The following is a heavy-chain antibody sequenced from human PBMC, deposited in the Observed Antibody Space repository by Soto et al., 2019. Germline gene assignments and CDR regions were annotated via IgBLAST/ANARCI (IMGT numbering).Heavy chain of an antibody. D-gene: IGHD2-15*01. V-gene: IGHV4-59*01. J-gene: IGHJ4*02. CDR2: ISYSGST. CDR1: GGSMSIYY. Sequence: PSETLALSCTFSGGSMSIYYWTWLRQSPGRGLELIGYISYSGSTYYNPSLKSRVTISADTSKNQFSLRMNSMIAADTAVYYCARADPDASVGYWGQGTMVTVSS. CDR3: ARADPDASVGY.